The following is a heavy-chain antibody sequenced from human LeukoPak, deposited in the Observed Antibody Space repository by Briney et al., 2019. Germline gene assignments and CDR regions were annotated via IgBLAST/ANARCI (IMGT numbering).Heavy chain of an antibody. V-gene: IGHV3-74*01. CDR3: AKDSPLLEWLFSSFDY. Sequence: PGGSLRLSCAASGFTFSSYWMHWVRQAPGKGLVWVSRINSDGSSTSYADSVKGRFTISRDNAKNTLYLQMNSLRAEDTAVYYCAKDSPLLEWLFSSFDYWGQGTLVTVSS. J-gene: IGHJ4*02. CDR1: GFTFSSYW. D-gene: IGHD3-3*01. CDR2: INSDGSST.